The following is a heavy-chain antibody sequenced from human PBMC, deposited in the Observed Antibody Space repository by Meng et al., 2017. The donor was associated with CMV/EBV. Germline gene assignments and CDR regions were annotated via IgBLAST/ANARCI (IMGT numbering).Heavy chain of an antibody. CDR1: GFSLSTSGVG. Sequence: HIPLNEYCPPPGKPTHTLTLTRTFSGFSLSTSGVGVGWIRQPPGKALEWLALIYWDDDKRYSPSLKSRLTITKDTSKNQVVLTMTNMDPVDTATYYCAHSQRGYSGPVDFDYWGQGTLVTVSS. CDR2: IYWDDDK. D-gene: IGHD5-12*01. J-gene: IGHJ4*02. V-gene: IGHV2-5*02. CDR3: AHSQRGYSGPVDFDY.